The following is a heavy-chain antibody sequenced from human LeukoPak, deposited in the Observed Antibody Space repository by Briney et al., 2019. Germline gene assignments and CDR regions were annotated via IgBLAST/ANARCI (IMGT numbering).Heavy chain of an antibody. V-gene: IGHV3-7*01. CDR2: INPDGSEK. CDR1: GFTFSNYW. J-gene: IGHJ6*04. Sequence: GGSLRLSCAASGFTFSNYWMSWVRQAPGKGLEWVANINPDGSEKYSVNSVTGRFTISRDNAENTMFLQMNSLRAEDSAIYYCARDLAAWDVWGKGTTVTVSS. CDR3: ARDLAAWDV.